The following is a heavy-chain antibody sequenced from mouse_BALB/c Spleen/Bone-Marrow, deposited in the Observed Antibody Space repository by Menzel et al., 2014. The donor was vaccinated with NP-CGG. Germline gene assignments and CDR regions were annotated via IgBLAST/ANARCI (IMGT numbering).Heavy chain of an antibody. CDR1: GFNIKDTY. V-gene: IGHV14-3*02. D-gene: IGHD1-1*01. Sequence: EVQLQQSGAELVKPGASVKLSCTASGFNIKDTYMHWVKQRPEQGLEWIGRIDPANGNTKYDPKFQGKATITADTSSNTAYLQLSSLTSEDTAVYYCASYCYGSSGFAYWGHGTLVTVSA. CDR2: IDPANGNT. CDR3: ASYCYGSSGFAY. J-gene: IGHJ3*01.